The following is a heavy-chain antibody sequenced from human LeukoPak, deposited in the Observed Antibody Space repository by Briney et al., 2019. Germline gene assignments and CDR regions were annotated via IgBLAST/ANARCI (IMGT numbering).Heavy chain of an antibody. CDR3: ARGTMMVGP. CDR1: GGSISNYY. CDR2: IYYSGST. V-gene: IGHV4-59*01. Sequence: SETLSLTCTVSGGSISNYYWSWIRQPPGKGLEWIGFIYYSGSTTYNPSLKSRATISVDTSKNRFSLKLSSVTAADTAVYYCARGTMMVGPWGQGTLVTVSS. J-gene: IGHJ5*02. D-gene: IGHD3-22*01.